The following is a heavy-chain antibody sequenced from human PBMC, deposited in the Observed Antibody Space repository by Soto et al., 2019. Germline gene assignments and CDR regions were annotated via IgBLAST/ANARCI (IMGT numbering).Heavy chain of an antibody. CDR1: GFTFSSYA. CDR3: AKSAFGVLRFLEWYLFDY. CDR2: ISGSGGST. J-gene: IGHJ4*02. Sequence: GGSLRLSCAASGFTFSSYAMSWVRQAPGKGLEWVSAISGSGGSTYYADSVKGRFTISRDNSKNTLYLQMNSLRAEDTAVYYCAKSAFGVLRFLEWYLFDYWGQGTLVTVSS. V-gene: IGHV3-23*01. D-gene: IGHD3-3*01.